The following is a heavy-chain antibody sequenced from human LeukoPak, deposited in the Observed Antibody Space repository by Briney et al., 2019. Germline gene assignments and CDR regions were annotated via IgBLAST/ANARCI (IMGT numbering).Heavy chain of an antibody. CDR1: GYTFTHYG. CDR3: ARERQAYDSSGYYYVGVGDY. Sequence: GASVKVSCKASGYTFTHYGIIWVRQAPGQGLEWMGWISGYNGNTNYAQKLQGRVTMTTDTSTSTAYMELRSLRSDDTAVYYCARERQAYDSSGYYYVGVGDYWGQGTLVTVSS. J-gene: IGHJ4*02. CDR2: ISGYNGNT. D-gene: IGHD3-22*01. V-gene: IGHV1-18*01.